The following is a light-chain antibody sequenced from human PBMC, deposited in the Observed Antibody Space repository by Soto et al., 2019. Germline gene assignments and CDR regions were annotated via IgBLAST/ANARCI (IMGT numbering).Light chain of an antibody. CDR2: DVS. Sequence: QSALTQPAFVSGSPGQSITISCTGTSSDIGSYKYVSWYQQHPGKAPQLMIYDVSYRPSGVSNRFSGSKSGNTASLTISGLQAEDEADYYCSSYTITSTRVFGGGTKVTVL. CDR1: SSDIGSYKY. J-gene: IGLJ3*02. V-gene: IGLV2-14*01. CDR3: SSYTITSTRV.